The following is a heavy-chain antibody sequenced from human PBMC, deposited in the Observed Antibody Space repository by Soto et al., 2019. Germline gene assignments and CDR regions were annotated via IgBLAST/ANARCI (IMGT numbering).Heavy chain of an antibody. J-gene: IGHJ6*02. CDR1: GFTFSNYD. V-gene: IGHV3-13*01. CDR3: ARELHGGSYGMDV. CDR2: ITTAGDT. Sequence: GGSLRLSCAASGFTFSNYDMHWVRQVTGKGLEWVSGITTAGDTYYPGSVKGRFTISREKAKNSLYLQMNSLSAGDTAVYYCARELHGGSYGMDVWGHETKVTVSS.